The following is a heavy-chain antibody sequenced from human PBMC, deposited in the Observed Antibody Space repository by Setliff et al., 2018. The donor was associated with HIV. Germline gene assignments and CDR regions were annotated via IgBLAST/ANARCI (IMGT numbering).Heavy chain of an antibody. D-gene: IGHD6-13*01. J-gene: IGHJ6*04. CDR3: ARTSSKFYAGNGMDV. V-gene: IGHV4-39*07. CDR2: INFSGDT. CDR1: GGSISSTTY. Sequence: PSETLSLTCTVSGGSISSTTYWGWIRQSPGAGLEWIGNINFSGDTYNNPSLKGRVTMSVDTSKNQFSLKLTSVTAADTAIYYCARTSSKFYAGNGMDVWGKGTTVTVSS.